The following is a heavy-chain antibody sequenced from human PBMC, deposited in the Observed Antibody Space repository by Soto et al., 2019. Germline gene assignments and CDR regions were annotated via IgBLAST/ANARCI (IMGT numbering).Heavy chain of an antibody. Sequence: QVQLQQWGAGLLKPSETLSLTCAVYGGSFSGYYWSWIRQPPGKGLEWIGEINHSGSTNYNPSLNSRVTISVDTSKNQFSLKLSSVTAADTAVYYCARGIQQLVRNGDYWGQGTLVTVSS. CDR2: INHSGST. V-gene: IGHV4-34*01. J-gene: IGHJ4*02. D-gene: IGHD6-13*01. CDR3: ARGIQQLVRNGDY. CDR1: GGSFSGYY.